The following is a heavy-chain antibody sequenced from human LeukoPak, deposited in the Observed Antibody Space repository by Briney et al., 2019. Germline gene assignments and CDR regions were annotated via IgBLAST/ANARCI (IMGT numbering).Heavy chain of an antibody. V-gene: IGHV4-38-2*02. Sequence: SETLSRTCTVSGYSISRGYHWGWIRQPPGKGLEWIGSTHRSGSTYYNPSLKSRVTISVDTSKNQFSLKLSSVTAADTAVYYCARIDWTADFWGQGTLVTVSS. J-gene: IGHJ4*02. CDR2: THRSGST. CDR3: ARIDWTADF. CDR1: GYSISRGYH. D-gene: IGHD1-1*01.